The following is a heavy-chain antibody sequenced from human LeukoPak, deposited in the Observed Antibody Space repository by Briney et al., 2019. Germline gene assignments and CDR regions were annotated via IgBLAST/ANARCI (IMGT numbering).Heavy chain of an antibody. CDR2: IYYSGST. CDR1: GGSISSSNYY. D-gene: IGHD3-10*01. J-gene: IGHJ6*03. V-gene: IGHV4-39*07. Sequence: SETLSLTCTVSGGSISSSNYYWGWIRQPPGKGLKWIGSIYYSGSTYYNPSLKSRVTISVDTSKNQFSLKLSSVTAADTAVYYCARQLYSSGSYYAPMDVWGKGTTVTISS. CDR3: ARQLYSSGSYYAPMDV.